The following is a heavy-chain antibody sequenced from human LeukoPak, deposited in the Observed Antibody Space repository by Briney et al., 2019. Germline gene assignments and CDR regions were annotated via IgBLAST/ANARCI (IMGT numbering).Heavy chain of an antibody. Sequence: ASVKVSCKASGYTFTGYYMHWVRQAPGQGLEWMGWINPNSGGTNYAQKFQGRVTMTRDTSISTAYMELSRLRSDDTAVYYCARDLYYYDSSGYPPDYWGQGTLVTVSS. J-gene: IGHJ4*02. D-gene: IGHD3-22*01. V-gene: IGHV1-2*02. CDR2: INPNSGGT. CDR3: ARDLYYYDSSGYPPDY. CDR1: GYTFTGYY.